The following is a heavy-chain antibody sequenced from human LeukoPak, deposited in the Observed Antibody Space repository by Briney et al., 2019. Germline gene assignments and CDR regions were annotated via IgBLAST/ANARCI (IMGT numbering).Heavy chain of an antibody. CDR2: IYSGGST. V-gene: IGHV3-66*01. CDR3: ARVSSYYDSSGYMNAFDI. CDR1: TFSVSSNY. J-gene: IGHJ3*02. D-gene: IGHD3-22*01. Sequence: GGSLRLSCAASTFSVSSNYMSWVRQAPGKGLEWVSVIYSGGSTYYADSVKGRFTISRDNSKNTLYLQMNSLRAEDTAVYYCARVSSYYDSSGYMNAFDIWGQGTMVTVSS.